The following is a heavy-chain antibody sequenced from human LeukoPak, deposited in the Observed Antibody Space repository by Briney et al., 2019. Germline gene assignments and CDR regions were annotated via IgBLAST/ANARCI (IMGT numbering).Heavy chain of an antibody. D-gene: IGHD3-22*01. CDR3: ARRYDSSGYNYFDS. J-gene: IGHJ4*02. V-gene: IGHV3-9*01. CDR2: ISWNSGSI. Sequence: GRSLRLSCAASGFTFDDYAMHWVRQAPGKGLEWVSGISWNSGSIGYADSVKGRFTISRDNAKNSLYLQMNSLRAEDTALYYCARRYDSSGYNYFDSWGQGTLATVSS. CDR1: GFTFDDYA.